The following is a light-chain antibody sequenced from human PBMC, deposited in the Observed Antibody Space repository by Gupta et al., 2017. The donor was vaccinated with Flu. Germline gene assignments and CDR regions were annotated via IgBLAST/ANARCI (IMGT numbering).Light chain of an antibody. CDR1: QSVSSY. V-gene: IGKV3-11*01. Sequence: PATLSLSPGERATLSCRASQSVSSYVAWYQQKPGQAPRLLISDASNRATAIPARFSGSGSGTDFTLTISSLQPEDFALYYCQQRSSWPITFGQGTRLEIK. CDR2: DAS. CDR3: QQRSSWPIT. J-gene: IGKJ5*01.